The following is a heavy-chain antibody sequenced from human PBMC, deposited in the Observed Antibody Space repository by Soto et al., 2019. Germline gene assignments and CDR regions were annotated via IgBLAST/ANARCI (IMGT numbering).Heavy chain of an antibody. Sequence: EVQLLESGGDLVQPGGSLKLSCVGSGFTFSDHPMNWVRQAPGKGLEWVSAISEGGDRTYYADSVLGRPSIARDNSKNALYLQMSSLRAKDTAMEYWAKYRWSTTTFRSIKWGQGTPVTVSA. D-gene: IGHD1-1*01. J-gene: IGHJ4*02. CDR3: AKYRWSTTTFRSIK. V-gene: IGHV3-23*01. CDR1: GFTFSDHP. CDR2: ISEGGDRT.